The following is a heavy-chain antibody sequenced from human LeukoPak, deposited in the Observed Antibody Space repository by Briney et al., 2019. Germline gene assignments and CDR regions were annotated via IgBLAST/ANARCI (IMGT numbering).Heavy chain of an antibody. J-gene: IGHJ6*04. Sequence: PGGSLRLSCAASGFTFSSYAMSWVRQAPGKGLEWVSVISSSGDRTNYADSVKGRFTISRDNSKNTLYLQMNSLRAEDTAIYYCAKYRASMIVVVIMDVWGKGTTVTVSS. D-gene: IGHD3-22*01. V-gene: IGHV3-23*01. CDR2: ISSSGDRT. CDR3: AKYRASMIVVVIMDV. CDR1: GFTFSSYA.